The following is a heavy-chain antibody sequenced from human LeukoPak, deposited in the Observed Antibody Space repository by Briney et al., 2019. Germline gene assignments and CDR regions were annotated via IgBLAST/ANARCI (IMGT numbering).Heavy chain of an antibody. V-gene: IGHV3-30-3*01. CDR3: ARDPVAAPIYYFDY. CDR2: ISYDGSNK. D-gene: IGHD6-19*01. J-gene: IGHJ4*02. Sequence: GGSLRLSCAASGFTFSSYAMHWVRQAPGKGLEWVTVISYDGSNKYYADSVKGRFTISRDNSKNTLYLQMNSLRAEGTAVYYCARDPVAAPIYYFDYWGQGTLVTVSS. CDR1: GFTFSSYA.